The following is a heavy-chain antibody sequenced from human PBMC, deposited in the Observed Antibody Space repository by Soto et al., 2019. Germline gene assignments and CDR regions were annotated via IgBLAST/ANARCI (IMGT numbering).Heavy chain of an antibody. CDR3: ARGQRFSDSFDP. D-gene: IGHD3-3*01. CDR2: IYSSGGT. Sequence: QVQLQESGLGLVKPSETLSLTCTVSGGAISGYYWTWIRQSAGKGLEWIGRIYSSGGTKYNPSLQSRVTMSLDTSKNQFSLRLTSVTAADTAVYYCARGQRFSDSFDPWGQGTLVTVSS. V-gene: IGHV4-4*07. CDR1: GGAISGYY. J-gene: IGHJ5*02.